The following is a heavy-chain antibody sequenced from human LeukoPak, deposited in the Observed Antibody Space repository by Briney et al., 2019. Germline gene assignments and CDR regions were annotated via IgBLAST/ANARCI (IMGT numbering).Heavy chain of an antibody. V-gene: IGHV3-30*04. D-gene: IGHD5-12*01. J-gene: IGHJ4*02. CDR2: ISYDGSNK. CDR1: GFTFSSYA. Sequence: GGSLRLFCAASGFTFSSYAMHWVRQAPGKGLEWVAVISYDGSNKYYADSVKGRFTISRDNSKNTLYLQMNSLRAEDTAVYYCARLSGYDWESFYDYWGQGTLVTVSS. CDR3: ARLSGYDWESFYDY.